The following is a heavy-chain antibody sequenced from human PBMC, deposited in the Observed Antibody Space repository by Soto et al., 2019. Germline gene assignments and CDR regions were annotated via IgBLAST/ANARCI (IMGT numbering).Heavy chain of an antibody. V-gene: IGHV3-30*18. Sequence: QVQLVESGGGVVQPGRSLRLSCAASGFTFSSYGMHWVRQAPGKGLEWVAVISYDGRNKYYADSVKGRFTISRDNSKNTLYLQMNSLRAEDTAVYYCAKDWVVGATNWFFDYWGQGTLVTVSS. J-gene: IGHJ4*02. CDR3: AKDWVVGATNWFFDY. CDR2: ISYDGRNK. D-gene: IGHD1-26*01. CDR1: GFTFSSYG.